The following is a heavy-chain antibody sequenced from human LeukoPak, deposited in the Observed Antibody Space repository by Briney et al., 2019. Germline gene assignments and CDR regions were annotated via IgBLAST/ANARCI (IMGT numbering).Heavy chain of an antibody. CDR3: ARGRSPNPTHYYGMDV. V-gene: IGHV4-34*01. CDR2: INHSGST. CDR1: GGSFSGYY. Sequence: PSETLSLTCAVYGGSFSGYYWSWIRQPPGKGLEWIGEINHSGSTNYNPSLKSRVTISVDTSKNQFSLKLSSVTAADTAVYYCARGRSPNPTHYYGMDVWGQGTTVTVS. J-gene: IGHJ6*02. D-gene: IGHD6-13*01.